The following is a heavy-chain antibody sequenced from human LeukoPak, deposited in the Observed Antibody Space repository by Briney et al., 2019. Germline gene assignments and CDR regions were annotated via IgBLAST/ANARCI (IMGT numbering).Heavy chain of an antibody. V-gene: IGHV3-30*02. CDR2: IRYDGSNK. D-gene: IGHD6-13*01. CDR3: ARLSIAAAANGSPGAFDI. Sequence: GGSLRLSCGASGFTFSSFGMHWVRQAPGKGLEWVAFIRYDGSNKDYADSVKGRFTISRDNAKNSLYLQMNSLRAEDTAVYYCARLSIAAAANGSPGAFDIWGQGTMVTVSS. CDR1: GFTFSSFG. J-gene: IGHJ3*02.